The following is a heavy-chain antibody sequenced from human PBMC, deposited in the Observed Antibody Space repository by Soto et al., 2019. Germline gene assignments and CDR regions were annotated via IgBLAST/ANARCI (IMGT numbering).Heavy chain of an antibody. CDR1: GYTFTSYG. V-gene: IGHV1-18*01. J-gene: IGHJ6*02. D-gene: IGHD1-1*01. CDR3: GRCRTDSYAMDV. Sequence: ASVEVSCKASGYTFTSYGISWVRQAPGQGLEWMGWISAYNGNTNYAQKLQGRVTMTTDTSTSTAYMELRSLRSDDTAVYYCGRCRTDSYAMDVWGQGTTVPVSS. CDR2: ISAYNGNT.